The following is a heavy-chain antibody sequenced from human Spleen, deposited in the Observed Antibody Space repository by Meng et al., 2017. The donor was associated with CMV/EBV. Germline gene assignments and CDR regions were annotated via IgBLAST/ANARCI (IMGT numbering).Heavy chain of an antibody. CDR2: IYRGGST. Sequence: GESLKISCAASGFTVSSNFMSWVRQAPGKGLEWVSLIYRGGSTYYADSVKGRFTISRDNSKNTLYLQMNSLRAEDTAVYYCAKAPKSASVDYWGQGTLVTVSS. V-gene: IGHV3-53*01. J-gene: IGHJ4*02. CDR3: AKAPKSASVDY. CDR1: GFTVSSNF. D-gene: IGHD2-2*01.